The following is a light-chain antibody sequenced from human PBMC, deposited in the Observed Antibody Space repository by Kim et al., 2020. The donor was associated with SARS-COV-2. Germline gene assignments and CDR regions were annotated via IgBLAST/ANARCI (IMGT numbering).Light chain of an antibody. J-gene: IGLJ3*02. CDR1: SNNVGNEG. Sequence: QAATRTCSGNSNNVGNEGAAWLQQHRGHPPKLLSYKNNNRPSGISERFSASRSGNTASLTITGLQPEDEADYYCSAWDSSLTGWLFGGGTQLTVL. CDR2: KNN. CDR3: SAWDSSLTGWL. V-gene: IGLV10-54*01.